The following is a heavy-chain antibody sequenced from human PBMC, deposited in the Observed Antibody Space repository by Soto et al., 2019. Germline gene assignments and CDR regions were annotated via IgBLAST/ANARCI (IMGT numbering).Heavy chain of an antibody. Sequence: GGSLRLSCAASGFTFNSYGMHWVRQAPGKGLEWVALISYDGSNKYYPDSVKGRFTISRDNSKNTLNLQMNSLRAEDTAVYYCAKDRHYYDSSGAFDYWGQGTLVTVSS. CDR2: ISYDGSNK. CDR1: GFTFNSYG. D-gene: IGHD3-22*01. V-gene: IGHV3-30*18. CDR3: AKDRHYYDSSGAFDY. J-gene: IGHJ4*02.